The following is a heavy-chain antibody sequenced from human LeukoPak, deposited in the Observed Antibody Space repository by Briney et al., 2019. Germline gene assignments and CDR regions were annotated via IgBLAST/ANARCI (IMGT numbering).Heavy chain of an antibody. D-gene: IGHD3-10*01. CDR2: ISAYNGNT. V-gene: IGHV1-18*01. CDR3: ATDIFYGSGSYKPNDY. Sequence: ASVKVSCKASGYTFTSYGISWVRQAPGQGLEWMGWISAYNGNTNYAQKLQGRVTMTTDTSTSTAYMELRSLRSDDTAVYYCATDIFYGSGSYKPNDYWGQGTLVTVSS. J-gene: IGHJ4*02. CDR1: GYTFTSYG.